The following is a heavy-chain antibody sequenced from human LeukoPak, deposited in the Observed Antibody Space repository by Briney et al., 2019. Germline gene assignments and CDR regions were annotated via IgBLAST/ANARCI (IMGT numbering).Heavy chain of an antibody. D-gene: IGHD4-23*01. J-gene: IGHJ4*02. CDR2: ISPNSGGT. Sequence: ASVKVSCKASGYTFTDYYIHWARQAPGQGLEWMGWISPNSGGTNYAQNFQGRVTMTRDTSISTAYMELSRLRSDDTAVYYCARPYGGNPHFDYWGQGTLVTVSS. V-gene: IGHV1-2*02. CDR1: GYTFTDYY. CDR3: ARPYGGNPHFDY.